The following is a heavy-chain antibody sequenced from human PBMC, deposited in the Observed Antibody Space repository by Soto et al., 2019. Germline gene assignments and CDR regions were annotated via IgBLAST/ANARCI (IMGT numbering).Heavy chain of an antibody. V-gene: IGHV3-48*02. CDR3: ARDTGENRGLIWFGESPLDV. J-gene: IGHJ4*02. D-gene: IGHD3-10*01. Sequence: GGSLRLSCEGSGFTFNDYSMNWVRQAPGKGLEWVSYMSSRSNTIYYADSVKGRFTISRDNAKNSLYLQMNSLRDEDTAVYYCARDTGENRGLIWFGESPLDVWGQGTLVTVSS. CDR1: GFTFNDYS. CDR2: MSSRSNTI.